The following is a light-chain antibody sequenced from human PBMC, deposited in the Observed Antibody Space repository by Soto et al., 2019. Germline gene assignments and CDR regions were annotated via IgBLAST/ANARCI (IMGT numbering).Light chain of an antibody. CDR3: SSYTTSSTLV. Sequence: QSALTQPASVSGSPGQSITISCTGTSSDVGGYDYVSWYQQHPGKAPKLMIYEVSNRPSGVSNRFPGSKSGNTASLTISGLQAEDEAHYYCSSYTTSSTLVFGGGTKLTVL. V-gene: IGLV2-14*01. CDR1: SSDVGGYDY. CDR2: EVS. J-gene: IGLJ2*01.